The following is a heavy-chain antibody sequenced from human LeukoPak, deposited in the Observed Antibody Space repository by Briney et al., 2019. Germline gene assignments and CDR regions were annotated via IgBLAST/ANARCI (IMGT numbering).Heavy chain of an antibody. V-gene: IGHV3-30*02. CDR1: GFTFSSYD. J-gene: IGHJ4*02. D-gene: IGHD3-22*01. CDR2: IWYDGSNK. Sequence: SGGSLRLSCAASGFTFSSYDMHWVRQAPGKGLEWVAFIWYDGSNKYYADSVKGRFTISRDNSKNTLYLQMNSLRAEDTALYYCAKATTSSGYGLGYWGQGTLVTVSS. CDR3: AKATTSSGYGLGY.